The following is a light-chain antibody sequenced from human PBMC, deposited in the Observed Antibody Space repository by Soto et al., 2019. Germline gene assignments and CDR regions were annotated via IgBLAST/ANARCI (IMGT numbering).Light chain of an antibody. CDR3: SSYTSLSTYV. J-gene: IGLJ1*01. CDR1: SSDVGGYTY. V-gene: IGLV2-14*01. Sequence: QSALTQPASVSGSPGQSITISCTGTSSDVGGYTYVSWYQQYPGKAPKLMIYEVSNRPSGVSNRFSASKSGNTASLTISGLQADDEADYYCSSYTSLSTYVFGTGTKLTVL. CDR2: EVS.